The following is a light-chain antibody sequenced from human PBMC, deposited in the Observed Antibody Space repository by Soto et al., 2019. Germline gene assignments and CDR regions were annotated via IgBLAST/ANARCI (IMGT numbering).Light chain of an antibody. CDR3: QQSYNSPPDT. Sequence: DIQMTQFPSSLSASVGDRVTLTCRASQSITTRLNWYQKKPGKAPKLLIHAASTLHSGVPSRFSGSGSGTDFTLTISGLQPEDSATYYCQQSYNSPPDTFGQGTTVEIK. V-gene: IGKV1-39*01. J-gene: IGKJ2*01. CDR2: AAS. CDR1: QSITTR.